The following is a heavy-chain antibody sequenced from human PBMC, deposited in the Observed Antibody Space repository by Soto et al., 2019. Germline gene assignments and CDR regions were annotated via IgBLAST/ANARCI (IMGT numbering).Heavy chain of an antibody. CDR2: IGGSGGST. CDR3: ARPLYSSTWYSDY. Sequence: EVQLLESGGALVQPGGSLRLSCAASGFTFSSYAMNWVRQAPGKALEWVSAIGGSGGSTYYADSVKGRFTISRDNSKNTLYLQMNSLRAEDTAVYYCARPLYSSTWYSDYWGQGTLVTVSS. CDR1: GFTFSSYA. V-gene: IGHV3-23*01. J-gene: IGHJ4*02. D-gene: IGHD6-13*01.